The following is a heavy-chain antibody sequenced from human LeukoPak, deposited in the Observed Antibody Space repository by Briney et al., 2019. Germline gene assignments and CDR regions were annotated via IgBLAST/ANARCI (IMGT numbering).Heavy chain of an antibody. V-gene: IGHV3-21*04. CDR1: GFTFSSYS. Sequence: GGSLRLSCAASGFTFSSYSMNWVRQAPGKGLEWVSSISSSSSYIYYADSVKGRFTISRDNAKNSLYLQINSLRAEDTAVYYCANLGAGGFDIWGQGTMVTVS. CDR3: ANLGAGGFDI. D-gene: IGHD3-16*01. CDR2: ISSSSSYI. J-gene: IGHJ3*02.